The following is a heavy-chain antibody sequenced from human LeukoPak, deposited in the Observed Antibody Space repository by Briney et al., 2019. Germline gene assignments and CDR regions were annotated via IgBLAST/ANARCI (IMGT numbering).Heavy chain of an antibody. CDR2: INSDGSST. Sequence: PGGSLRLSCAASGFTFSSYWMHWVRQAPGKGLVWVSRINSDGSSTTYADSVKGRFTISRDNAKNSLYLQMNSLRAEDTAVYYCARVGGSYDSSGYYYLWSRYFDYWGQGTLVTVSS. D-gene: IGHD3-22*01. V-gene: IGHV3-74*01. J-gene: IGHJ4*02. CDR1: GFTFSSYW. CDR3: ARVGGSYDSSGYYYLWSRYFDY.